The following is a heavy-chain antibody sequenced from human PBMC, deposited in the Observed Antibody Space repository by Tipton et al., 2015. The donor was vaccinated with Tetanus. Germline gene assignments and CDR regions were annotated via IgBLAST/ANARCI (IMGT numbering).Heavy chain of an antibody. CDR3: ARCPYGGVSGTLYY. CDR1: GDSIGRTSPY. CDR2: IYRRETT. Sequence: TLSLTCTVSGDSIGRTSPYWGWIRQPPGKDLEWIGSIYRRETTYYNPSLKSRVTVSIDMSKNQFSLNLSSVTAADTAVYFCARCPYGGVSGTLYYWGQGILVTVSS. D-gene: IGHD4-23*01. J-gene: IGHJ4*02. V-gene: IGHV4-39*07.